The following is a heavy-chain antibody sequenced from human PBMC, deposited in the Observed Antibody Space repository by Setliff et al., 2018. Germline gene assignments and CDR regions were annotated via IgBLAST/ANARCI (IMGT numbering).Heavy chain of an antibody. CDR2: IYSGDRST. V-gene: IGHV3-23*03. Sequence: GGSLRLSCAASGFTFADYAMSWVRQAPGKGLEWVSTIYSGDRSTFYTDSVKGRFIIYRDSSKNTLYMQMNSLRAEDTAVYYCAKPRVELRWGFESWGQGTLVTVSS. CDR1: GFTFADYA. D-gene: IGHD1-7*01. J-gene: IGHJ4*02. CDR3: AKPRVELRWGFES.